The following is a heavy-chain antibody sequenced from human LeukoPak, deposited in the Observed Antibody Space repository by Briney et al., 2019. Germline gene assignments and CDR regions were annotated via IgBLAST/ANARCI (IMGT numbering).Heavy chain of an antibody. CDR1: GFTFSSSA. CDR2: ISASGGST. D-gene: IGHD6-19*01. Sequence: GGSLRLSCAASGFTFSSSAMSWVRQVPGKGLEWVSGISASGGSTSYADSVRGRFTISRDNSKNTLYLQMNSLRAEDTAVYYCARYRTQWLVPEYYFDYWGQGTLVTVSS. V-gene: IGHV3-23*01. CDR3: ARYRTQWLVPEYYFDY. J-gene: IGHJ4*02.